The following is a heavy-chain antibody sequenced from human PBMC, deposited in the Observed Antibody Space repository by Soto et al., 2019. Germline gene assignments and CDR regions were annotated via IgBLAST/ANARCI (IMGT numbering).Heavy chain of an antibody. CDR1: GGFFSGYY. J-gene: IGHJ4*02. D-gene: IGHD4-17*01. V-gene: IGHV4-34*01. CDR3: LRDPDYGDHRFDY. Sequence: SETRSLTCAVYGGFFSGYYWSWIRQPPGKGLEWIGEINHSGSTHYNPSLKSRVTISVDTSKNQFSMKLSSVTAAETAVYYCLRDPDYGDHRFDYCGQXTLVTVSS. CDR2: INHSGST.